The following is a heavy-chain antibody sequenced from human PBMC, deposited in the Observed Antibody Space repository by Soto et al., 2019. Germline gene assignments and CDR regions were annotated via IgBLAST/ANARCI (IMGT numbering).Heavy chain of an antibody. CDR1: GIIFRNYA. J-gene: IGHJ4*02. V-gene: IGHV3-23*01. D-gene: IGHD3-9*01. Sequence: VGSLRLSCATSGIIFRNYAMGWVRQAPGKGLEWVSAISGRGDSTYYADSVKGRFTISRDNSKNTLYLQMNSLRVEDTAIFYCAKKAEKHFDWMFYADSWGQGTLVTVSS. CDR2: ISGRGDST. CDR3: AKKAEKHFDWMFYADS.